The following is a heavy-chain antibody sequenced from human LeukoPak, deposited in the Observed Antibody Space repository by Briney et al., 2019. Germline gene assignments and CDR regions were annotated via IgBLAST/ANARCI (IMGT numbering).Heavy chain of an antibody. CDR1: GFTFSSYA. Sequence: PGGSLRLSCAASGFTFSSYAMSWVRQAPGKGLEWVSAISGSGGSTYYADSVKGRFTISRDNSKNTLNLQMNSLRAEDTAVYYCAKDRVVVVAATHYDYWGQGTLVTVSS. V-gene: IGHV3-23*01. J-gene: IGHJ4*02. CDR3: AKDRVVVVAATHYDY. D-gene: IGHD2-15*01. CDR2: ISGSGGST.